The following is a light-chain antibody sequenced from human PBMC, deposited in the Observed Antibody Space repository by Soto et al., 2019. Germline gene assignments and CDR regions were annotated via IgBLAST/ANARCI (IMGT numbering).Light chain of an antibody. Sequence: QSALTQPASVSGSPGQSITISCTGTSSDVGSYNLVSWCQQHPGKAPKLMIYEGSKRPSGVSNRFSGSKSGNTDSLTISGLQAEDEADYYCCSYAGSSTFVFGTGTKLTVL. V-gene: IGLV2-23*01. CDR3: CSYAGSSTFV. CDR1: SSDVGSYNL. CDR2: EGS. J-gene: IGLJ1*01.